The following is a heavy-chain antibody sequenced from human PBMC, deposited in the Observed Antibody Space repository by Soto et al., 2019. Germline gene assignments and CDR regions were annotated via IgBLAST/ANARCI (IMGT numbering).Heavy chain of an antibody. CDR1: GFTFGNYW. V-gene: IGHV3-74*03. Sequence: GGSLRLSCSDSGFTFGNYWIHWVRQAPGKGLEWVSHIGLDGTDIVYADSVKGRFIISRDNARNTVYLQMNSLEAEDTAVYYCAKLPWEVAPSWGQGTLVTVSS. J-gene: IGHJ5*02. D-gene: IGHD1-26*01. CDR2: IGLDGTDI. CDR3: AKLPWEVAPS.